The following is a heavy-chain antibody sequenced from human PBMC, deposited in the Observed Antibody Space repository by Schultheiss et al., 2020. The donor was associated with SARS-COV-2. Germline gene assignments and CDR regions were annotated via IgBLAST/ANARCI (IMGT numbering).Heavy chain of an antibody. Sequence: GGSLRLSCAASGFTFSDYYMSWIRQAPGKGLEWVSYISSSSSTIYYADSVKGRFTISRDNSKNTLYLQMNSLRAEDTAVYYCAKDTISGDDYYGMDVWGQGTTVTVSS. CDR1: GFTFSDYY. CDR3: AKDTISGDDYYGMDV. V-gene: IGHV3-11*04. D-gene: IGHD2-21*01. CDR2: ISSSSSTI. J-gene: IGHJ6*02.